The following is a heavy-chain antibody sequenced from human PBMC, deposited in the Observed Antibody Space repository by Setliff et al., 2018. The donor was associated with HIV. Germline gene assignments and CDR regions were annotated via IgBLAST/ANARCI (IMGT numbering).Heavy chain of an antibody. CDR3: ARHQRLPGLQPPYWYFDL. CDR1: GGSISGYY. D-gene: IGHD6-25*01. V-gene: IGHV4-59*08. CDR2: IYYSGST. J-gene: IGHJ2*01. Sequence: SETLSLTCSVSGGSISGYYWSWIRQPPGKGLECIGYIYYSGSTSYNSSLKSRVAMSVDMSKNLFSLTLNSLTAADTAVYYCARHQRLPGLQPPYWYFDLWGRGTLVTVSS.